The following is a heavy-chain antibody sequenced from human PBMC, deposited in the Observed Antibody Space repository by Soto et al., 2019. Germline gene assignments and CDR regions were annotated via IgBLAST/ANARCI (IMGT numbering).Heavy chain of an antibody. D-gene: IGHD3-10*01. V-gene: IGHV3-33*01. Sequence: PGGSLRLSCAASGFTFSSYGMHWVRQAPGKGLEWVAVIWYDGSNKYYADSVKGRFTISRDNSKNTLYLQMNSLRAEDTAVYYCARDLDGSGTLYYFDYWGQGTLVTVSS. J-gene: IGHJ4*02. CDR3: ARDLDGSGTLYYFDY. CDR1: GFTFSSYG. CDR2: IWYDGSNK.